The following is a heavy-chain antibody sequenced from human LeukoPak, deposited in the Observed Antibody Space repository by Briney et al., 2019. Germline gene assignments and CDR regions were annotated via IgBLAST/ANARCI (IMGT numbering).Heavy chain of an antibody. CDR1: GGSISSSSYY. Sequence: PSETLSLTCTVSGGSISSSSYYWGWIRQPPGKGLEWIGSIYYSGSTYYNPSLKSRVTISVDTSKNQFSLKLSSVTAADTAVYYCARGLDYYDSSGYSGRGGYFDYWGQGTLVTVSS. CDR3: ARGLDYYDSSGYSGRGGYFDY. D-gene: IGHD3-22*01. V-gene: IGHV4-39*01. CDR2: IYYSGST. J-gene: IGHJ4*02.